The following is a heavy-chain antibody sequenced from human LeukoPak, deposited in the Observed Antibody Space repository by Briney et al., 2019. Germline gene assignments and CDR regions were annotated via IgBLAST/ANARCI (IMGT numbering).Heavy chain of an antibody. CDR1: GFTFFTYG. CDR2: IGPDGGTI. D-gene: IGHD6-13*01. V-gene: IGHV3-64*01. CDR3: ARGAQLTDH. J-gene: IGHJ5*02. Sequence: PGGSLRLSCAASGFTFFTYGMHWVRQAPGKGLEYVSGIGPDGGTIYYANSVKGRFTISRDNSKSMLFLQMDSLTSDDMAVYYCARGAQLTDHWGQGTLVTVSS.